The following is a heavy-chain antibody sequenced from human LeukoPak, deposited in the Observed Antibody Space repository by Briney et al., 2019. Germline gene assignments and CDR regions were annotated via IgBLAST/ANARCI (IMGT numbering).Heavy chain of an antibody. Sequence: GGSLRLSCAASGFAFSSYHMNWVRQAPGKGLEWVSSISGISTYIYYADSLQGRFTISRDNAKNSLYLQMNSLRAEDTAVYYCARSGSGSSTDVWGQGTTVTVSS. CDR2: ISGISTYI. D-gene: IGHD3-10*01. CDR3: ARSGSGSSTDV. J-gene: IGHJ6*02. V-gene: IGHV3-21*01. CDR1: GFAFSSYH.